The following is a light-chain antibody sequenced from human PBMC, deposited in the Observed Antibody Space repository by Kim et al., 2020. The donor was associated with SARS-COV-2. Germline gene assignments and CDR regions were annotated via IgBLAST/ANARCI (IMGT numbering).Light chain of an antibody. CDR3: QHHSSWPLT. CDR2: DVS. V-gene: IGKV3-11*01. Sequence: EIVLTQSPATLSLSPGERATLSCRASQSSSGYLAWFQQKPGQAPRLLIYDVSNRATGIPARFSGGGSGTDFTLTISSLEPEDFALYYCQHHSSWPLTFGGGTKVDIK. CDR1: QSSSGY. J-gene: IGKJ4*01.